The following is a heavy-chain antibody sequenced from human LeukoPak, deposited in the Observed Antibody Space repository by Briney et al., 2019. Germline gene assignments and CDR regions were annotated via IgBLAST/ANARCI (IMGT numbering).Heavy chain of an antibody. CDR1: GFTFSDYN. CDR3: ARSIGLTGGGVDV. V-gene: IGHV3-11*01. D-gene: IGHD3-9*01. CDR2: ITNGGSTI. J-gene: IGHJ6*02. Sequence: GGSLRLSCAASGFTFSDYNMNWVRQASGKGLEWVSYITNGGSTIHHADSVKDRFTISRDNAKKTLYLQMNSLRAEDTAVYYCARSIGLTGGGVDVWGQGTTVTVSS.